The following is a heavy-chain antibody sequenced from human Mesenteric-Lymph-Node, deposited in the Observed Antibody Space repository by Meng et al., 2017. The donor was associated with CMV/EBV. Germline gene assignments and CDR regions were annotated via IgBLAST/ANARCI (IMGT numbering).Heavy chain of an antibody. V-gene: IGHV3-21*01. CDR3: ASEFGESVLY. CDR1: GFSFSFYT. CDR2: ISGNNNYI. D-gene: IGHD3-10*01. Sequence: LSCAASGFSFSFYTMNWVRQAPGQGLEWVSSISGNNNYIHYADSVEGRFTITRDNAKKSLYLQMNSLRAEDTAVYYCASEFGESVLYWGQGTLVTVSS. J-gene: IGHJ4*02.